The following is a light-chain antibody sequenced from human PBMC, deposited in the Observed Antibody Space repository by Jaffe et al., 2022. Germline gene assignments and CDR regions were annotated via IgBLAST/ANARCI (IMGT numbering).Light chain of an antibody. CDR3: QQDYSAPLT. J-gene: IGKJ4*01. CDR2: RTS. Sequence: DIRMTQSPSSLSASVRDRVTITCRASQIISNYLNWFQQKPGKAPKLLIYRTSRLQSGVPSRFSGSGSGTDFTLTISSLQPEDFATYYCQQDYSAPLTFGGGTKVDIK. V-gene: IGKV1-39*01. CDR1: QIISNY.